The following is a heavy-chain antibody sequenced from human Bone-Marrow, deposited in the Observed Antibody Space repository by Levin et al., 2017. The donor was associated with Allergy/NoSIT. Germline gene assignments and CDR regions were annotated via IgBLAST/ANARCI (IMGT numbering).Heavy chain of an antibody. CDR2: IWNDGINR. D-gene: IGHD3-10*01. Sequence: SGGSLRLSCVVSGFRFSSYGMHWVRQAPGKGLEWVAVIWNDGINRYYADSVKGRFTISRDNSKNTLYLQMDSLRVEDTAVYYCARDPLVRGVTDYWYYMDVWGKGTTATVSS. CDR1: GFRFSSYG. CDR3: ARDPLVRGVTDYWYYMDV. V-gene: IGHV3-33*01. J-gene: IGHJ6*03.